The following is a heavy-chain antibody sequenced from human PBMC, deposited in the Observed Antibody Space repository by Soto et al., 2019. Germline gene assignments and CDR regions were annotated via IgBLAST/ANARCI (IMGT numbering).Heavy chain of an antibody. Sequence: QVQVVQSGAEVKKPGSSVKVSCKASGGSFSNYGISWVRQAPGQGLEWMGGIIPVFGTPHYAQKFQDRVTIAEXEXXXTXXMEVSSLNSEDTAVYYCARGDATKIIVTTYDGLDVWGQGTTVTVSS. D-gene: IGHD5-12*01. CDR1: GGSFSNYG. J-gene: IGHJ6*02. CDR3: ARGDATKIIVTTYDGLDV. V-gene: IGHV1-69*12. CDR2: IIPVFGTP.